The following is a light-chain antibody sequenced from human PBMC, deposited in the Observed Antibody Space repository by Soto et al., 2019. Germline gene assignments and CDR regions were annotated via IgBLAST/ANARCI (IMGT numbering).Light chain of an antibody. CDR1: QRIDTW. Sequence: DIGMTQSPSTLSSSLGDIFTITCRASQRIDTWVAWYQQKPGTAPKLLVYKATILQSGVPSRFSGSGSGTEFTLTISSLQPEDSATYYCLQNNRYPWTFGQGTKVDIK. J-gene: IGKJ1*01. CDR2: KAT. V-gene: IGKV1-5*03. CDR3: LQNNRYPWT.